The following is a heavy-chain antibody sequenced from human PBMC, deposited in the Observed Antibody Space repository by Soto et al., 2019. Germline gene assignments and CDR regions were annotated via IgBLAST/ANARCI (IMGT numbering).Heavy chain of an antibody. CDR2: ISGDGLST. Sequence: GALRLSCAGSGSTFTDFTMTWVRQSPGKGLEWVSAISGDGLSTYYAGSVKGRFTISRDNSKTTLYLQMNSLRAEDTAVYYCARRPDAFDIWGRGTMVTVSS. CDR3: ARRPDAFDI. J-gene: IGHJ3*02. CDR1: GSTFTDFT. V-gene: IGHV3-23*01.